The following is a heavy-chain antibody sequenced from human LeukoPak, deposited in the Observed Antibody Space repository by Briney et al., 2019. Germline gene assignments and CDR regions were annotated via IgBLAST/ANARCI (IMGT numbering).Heavy chain of an antibody. V-gene: IGHV3-23*01. CDR1: GFTFSSYA. CDR2: ISGSGGST. J-gene: IGHJ3*02. CDR3: ANVLPWFGELDPDAFDI. D-gene: IGHD3-10*01. Sequence: GGSLRLSCAASGFTFSSYAMSWVRQAPGKGLEWVSAISGSGGSTYYADSVKGRFTISRDNSKNTLYLQMNSLRAEDTAVYYCANVLPWFGELDPDAFDIWGQGTMVTVSS.